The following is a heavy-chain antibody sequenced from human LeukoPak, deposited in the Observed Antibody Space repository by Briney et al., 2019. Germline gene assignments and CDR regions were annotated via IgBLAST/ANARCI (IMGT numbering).Heavy chain of an antibody. CDR2: INPHSGGT. Sequence: GASVKVSCKASGYTFTDYYMHWVRQAPGQGLEWMGWINPHSGGTNYAQKFQGRVTMTRDTSISTAYMELSRLRSDDTAVYYCARQHCAGGTCYDDRGFFDFWGQGTLVTVSS. J-gene: IGHJ4*02. CDR3: ARQHCAGGTCYDDRGFFDF. V-gene: IGHV1-2*02. D-gene: IGHD2-15*01. CDR1: GYTFTDYY.